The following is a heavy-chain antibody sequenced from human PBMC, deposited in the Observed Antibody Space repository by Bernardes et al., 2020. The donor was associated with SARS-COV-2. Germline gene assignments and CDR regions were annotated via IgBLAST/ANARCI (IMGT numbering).Heavy chain of an antibody. V-gene: IGHV7-4-1*02. CDR1: GYTFSSYG. CDR2: INTNTGNP. CDR3: ARRLPVRGVEYNWFDP. J-gene: IGHJ5*02. D-gene: IGHD3-10*01. Sequence: ASLKASCKASGYTFSSYGMNWVRQAPGQGLEWMGWINTNTGNPMYAQGFTGRFVFSLDTSVSTAYLQISSLKVEDTAVYYCARRLPVRGVEYNWFDPWGQGTLVTVSS.